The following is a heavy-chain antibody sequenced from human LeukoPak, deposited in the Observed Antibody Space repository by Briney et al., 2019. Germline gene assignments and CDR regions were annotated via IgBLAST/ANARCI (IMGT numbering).Heavy chain of an antibody. CDR2: ISWDSGSV. CDR1: GFTFDDYA. Sequence: GGSLRLSCAASGFTFDDYAMHWVRQAPGKGLEWVSGISWDSGSVDSADSVKGRFTISRDNARNSLYLQMNSLRAEDTAVYYCARDGYCSSTSCYTDYWGQGTLVTVSS. CDR3: ARDGYCSSTSCYTDY. V-gene: IGHV3-9*01. D-gene: IGHD2-2*02. J-gene: IGHJ4*02.